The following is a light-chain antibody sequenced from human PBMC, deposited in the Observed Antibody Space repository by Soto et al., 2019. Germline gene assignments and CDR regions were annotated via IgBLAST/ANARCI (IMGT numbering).Light chain of an antibody. Sequence: EIVLTQSPGTLSLSPGERATLSCRASQSVSSNYLAWYQQKPGQAPRLLIYGASSRATGIPDRFSGSGSGTDFTLTISRLEPEDFAVYYCQQYDGSPRTFGPGTKVDIK. CDR3: QQYDGSPRT. V-gene: IGKV3-20*01. CDR2: GAS. J-gene: IGKJ3*01. CDR1: QSVSSNY.